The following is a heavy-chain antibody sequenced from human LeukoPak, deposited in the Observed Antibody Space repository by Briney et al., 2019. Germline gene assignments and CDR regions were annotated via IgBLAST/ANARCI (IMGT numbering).Heavy chain of an antibody. CDR1: GFTFSSYA. D-gene: IGHD3-22*01. J-gene: IGHJ4*02. V-gene: IGHV3-30*09. Sequence: GRSLRLSCAASGFTFSSYAMHWVRQAPGKGLEWVAVISYDGSNKYYADSVKGRFAISRDNSKNTLYLQMNSLRAEDTAVYYCARAERYYDSSGYYRYWGQGTLVTVSS. CDR2: ISYDGSNK. CDR3: ARAERYYDSSGYYRY.